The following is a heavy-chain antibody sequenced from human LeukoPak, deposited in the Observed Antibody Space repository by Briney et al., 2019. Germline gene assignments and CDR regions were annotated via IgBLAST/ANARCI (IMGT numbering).Heavy chain of an antibody. J-gene: IGHJ4*02. CDR2: IYSGGST. D-gene: IGHD3-10*01. Sequence: GGSLRLSCAASGFTVSSNYMSWVRQAPGKGLEWVSVIYSGGSTYYADSVKGRFTISRDNSKNTLYLQMNSLRAEDTAVYYCARDAYGSGSYFSPGYFDYWGQGTLVTVSS. CDR1: GFTVSSNY. V-gene: IGHV3-66*01. CDR3: ARDAYGSGSYFSPGYFDY.